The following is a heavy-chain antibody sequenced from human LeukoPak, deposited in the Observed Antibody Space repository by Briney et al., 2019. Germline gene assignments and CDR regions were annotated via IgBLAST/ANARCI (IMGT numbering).Heavy chain of an antibody. V-gene: IGHV3-48*01. CDR1: EFTFSSYS. J-gene: IGHJ4*02. Sequence: GGSLRLSCAASEFTFSSYSMNWVRQAPGKGREGVSYITNSGNSKSYADSVKGRFTISRDNTKNSLYLQMNGLRAEDTAVYYCASMVATIEPPDYWGQGTLVTVSS. CDR3: ASMVATIEPPDY. D-gene: IGHD5-12*01. CDR2: ITNSGNSK.